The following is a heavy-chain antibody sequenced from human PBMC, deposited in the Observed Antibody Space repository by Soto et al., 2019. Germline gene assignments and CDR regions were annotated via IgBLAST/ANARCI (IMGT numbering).Heavy chain of an antibody. CDR1: GGTFSSDA. V-gene: IGHV1-69*13. CDR2: IIPTSGTA. CDR3: ARGQGYCSGGICYYYYYGMDV. J-gene: IGHJ6*02. D-gene: IGHD2-15*01. Sequence: SVKVSCKASGGTFSSDALSWVRQAPGQGLEWMGGIIPTSGTANYAQKFQGRATITADESTSTAYMELSSLTSEDTAVYFCARGQGYCSGGICYYYYYGMDVWGQGTTVTV.